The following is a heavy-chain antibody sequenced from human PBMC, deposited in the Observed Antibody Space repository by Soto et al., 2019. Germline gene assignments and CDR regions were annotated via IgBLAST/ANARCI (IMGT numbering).Heavy chain of an antibody. CDR3: TRDLIHYDFWSGSSTYVYYGMDV. Sequence: GGSLRLSCAGSGFSFSNHVMHWVRQAPGKGLEWVAVISYDGGNAYYAESVKGRFTVSRDNSKNTMYIEMSSVRGDDTAVYYCTRDLIHYDFWSGSSTYVYYGMDVWGQGTTVTVSS. V-gene: IGHV3-30*03. D-gene: IGHD3-3*01. CDR2: ISYDGGNA. CDR1: GFSFSNHV. J-gene: IGHJ6*02.